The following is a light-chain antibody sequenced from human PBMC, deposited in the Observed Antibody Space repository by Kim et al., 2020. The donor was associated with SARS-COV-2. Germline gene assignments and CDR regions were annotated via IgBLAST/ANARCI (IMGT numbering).Light chain of an antibody. CDR2: DAS. V-gene: IGKV1-5*01. Sequence: DIQMTQSPSTLSASVGDRVTITCRASQSVSSWLAWYQQKLGKAPNLLIYDASSLEGGVPSRFSGSGSGTEFTLTISSLQPEDFATYYCQQYNSFSTFGQGTRVDIK. J-gene: IGKJ1*01. CDR3: QQYNSFST. CDR1: QSVSSW.